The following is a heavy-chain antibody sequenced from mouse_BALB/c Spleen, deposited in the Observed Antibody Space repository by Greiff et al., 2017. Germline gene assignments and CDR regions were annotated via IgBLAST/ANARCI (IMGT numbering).Heavy chain of an antibody. V-gene: IGHV5-17*02. J-gene: IGHJ4*01. CDR2: ISSGSSTI. CDR3: ARSAGWYAMDY. CDR1: GFTFSSFG. D-gene: IGHD1-1*02. Sequence: EVQLVESGGGLVQPGGSRKLSCAASGFTFSSFGMHWVRQAPEKGLEWVAYISSGSSTIYYADTVKGRFTISRDNPKNTLFLQMTSLRSEDTAMYYCARSAGWYAMDYWGQGTSVTVSS.